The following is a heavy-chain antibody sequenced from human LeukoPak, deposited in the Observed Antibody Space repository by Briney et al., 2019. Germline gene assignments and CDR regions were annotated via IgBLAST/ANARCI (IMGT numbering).Heavy chain of an antibody. CDR1: GFSFSSYA. J-gene: IGHJ4*02. D-gene: IGHD6-19*01. CDR2: ISGSGDNT. V-gene: IGHV3-23*01. CDR3: AKRSGYTTGWFFDF. Sequence: GGSLRLSCAASGFSFSSYAMSWVRQAPGKGLEWVSSISGSGDNTYYAESVKGRFTISRDNSKNTLFLKMNSLRAEHTAVFYCAKRSGYTTGWFFDFWGQGTLVTVSS.